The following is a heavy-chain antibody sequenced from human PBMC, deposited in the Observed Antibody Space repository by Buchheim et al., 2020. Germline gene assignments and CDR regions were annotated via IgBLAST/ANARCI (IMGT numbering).Heavy chain of an antibody. D-gene: IGHD6-13*01. Sequence: QVQLVESGGGVVQPGRSLRLSCAASGFTFSSYGMHWVRQAPGKGLEWVAVISYDGSNKYYADSVKGRFTISRDNSKNTLYLQMNSLRAEDTAVYYCAKPSSSSWYSYNWFDPWGQGTL. CDR3: AKPSSSSWYSYNWFDP. CDR2: ISYDGSNK. CDR1: GFTFSSYG. V-gene: IGHV3-30*18. J-gene: IGHJ5*02.